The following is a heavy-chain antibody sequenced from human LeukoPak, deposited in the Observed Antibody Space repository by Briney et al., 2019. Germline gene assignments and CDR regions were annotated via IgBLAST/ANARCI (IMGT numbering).Heavy chain of an antibody. V-gene: IGHV4-34*01. D-gene: IGHD4-17*01. CDR3: ARGDYGDPGIDY. J-gene: IGHJ4*02. Sequence: PSETLSLTCAVYGGSFSGYYWSWIRQPPGKGLEWIGEINHSGSTNYNPSLKSRVTISVDTSKNQFSLKLSSVTAADTAVYYCARGDYGDPGIDYWGQGTLVTVSS. CDR1: GGSFSGYY. CDR2: INHSGST.